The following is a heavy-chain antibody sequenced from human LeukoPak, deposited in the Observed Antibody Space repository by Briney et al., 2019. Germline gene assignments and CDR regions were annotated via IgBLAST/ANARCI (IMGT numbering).Heavy chain of an antibody. Sequence: PGGSLRLSCAASGFTFSSYAMSWVRQAPGKGLVWVSRINTDGSSTSYADSVKGRFTISRDNAKNTLYLQMNSLRAEDTAVYYCARDVLGDGIFDYWGQGTLVTVSS. CDR3: ARDVLGDGIFDY. V-gene: IGHV3-74*01. CDR2: INTDGSST. D-gene: IGHD3-16*01. CDR1: GFTFSSYA. J-gene: IGHJ4*02.